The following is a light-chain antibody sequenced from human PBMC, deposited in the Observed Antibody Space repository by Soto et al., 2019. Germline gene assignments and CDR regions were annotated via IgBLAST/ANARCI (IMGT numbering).Light chain of an antibody. CDR3: SSYTSSSTLV. Sequence: QSALTQPASVSGSPGQSITISCTGTSSDVGGYHYVSWYQQHPGKAPKLMIYDVSNRPSGVSNRFSGSKSGNTASLTISGLQAEDEADYYYSSYTSSSTLVFGGGTKLTVL. V-gene: IGLV2-14*01. CDR2: DVS. CDR1: SSDVGGYHY. J-gene: IGLJ2*01.